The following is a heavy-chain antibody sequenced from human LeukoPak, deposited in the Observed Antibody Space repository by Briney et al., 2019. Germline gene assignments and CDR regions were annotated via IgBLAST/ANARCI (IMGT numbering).Heavy chain of an antibody. D-gene: IGHD3-22*01. CDR1: GFTFSSYA. Sequence: GGSLRLSCAASGFTFSSYAMHWVRQAPGKGLEWVAVISYDGSNKYYADSVKGRFTISRDNSKNTLYLQMNSLRAEDTAVYYCAKESDDSSVYYYGPTPSPLDSWGQGTLVTVSS. V-gene: IGHV3-30*04. J-gene: IGHJ4*02. CDR2: ISYDGSNK. CDR3: AKESDDSSVYYYGPTPSPLDS.